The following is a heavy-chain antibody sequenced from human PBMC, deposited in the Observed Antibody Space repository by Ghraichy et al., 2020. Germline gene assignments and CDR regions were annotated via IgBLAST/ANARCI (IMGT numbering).Heavy chain of an antibody. CDR3: ARAAMVPTDYYYYYMDV. D-gene: IGHD5-18*01. CDR2: ISAYNGNT. J-gene: IGHJ6*03. Sequence: ASVKVSCKASGYTFTSYGISWVRQAPGQGLEWMGWISAYNGNTNYAQKLQGRVTMTTDTSTSTAYMELRSLRSDDTAVYYCARAAMVPTDYYYYYMDVWGKGTTVTVSS. CDR1: GYTFTSYG. V-gene: IGHV1-18*04.